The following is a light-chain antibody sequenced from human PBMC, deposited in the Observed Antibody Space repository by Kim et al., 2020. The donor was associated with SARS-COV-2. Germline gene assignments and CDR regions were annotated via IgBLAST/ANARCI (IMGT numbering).Light chain of an antibody. J-gene: IGKJ2*01. CDR2: GAS. Sequence: EIVMTQSPATLSVSPGERATLSCRASQSVSSNLAWYQQKPGQAPRLLIYGASTRATGIPARVSGSGSGTEFTLTISRLQSEDFAVYYCQQYNNWPPNTFGQGTKLEI. CDR1: QSVSSN. V-gene: IGKV3-15*01. CDR3: QQYNNWPPNT.